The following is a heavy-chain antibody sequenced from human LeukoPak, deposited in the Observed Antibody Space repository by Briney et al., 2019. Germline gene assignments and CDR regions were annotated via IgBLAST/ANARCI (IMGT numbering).Heavy chain of an antibody. D-gene: IGHD6-19*01. J-gene: IGHJ4*02. V-gene: IGHV3-9*01. Sequence: GGSLRVSCAASGFTFDNYAMHWVRQAPGKGLEWLSIISWNSGYIGYADSVKGRFTISRDNAKKSLDLQMNSLRAEDTAFYYCAKVRGPYSSGYFFDYWGQGTLVTVSS. CDR1: GFTFDNYA. CDR2: ISWNSGYI. CDR3: AKVRGPYSSGYFFDY.